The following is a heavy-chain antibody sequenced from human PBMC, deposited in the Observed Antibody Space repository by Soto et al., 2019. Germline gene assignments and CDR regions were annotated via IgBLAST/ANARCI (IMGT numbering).Heavy chain of an antibody. CDR1: GGSISSGGYS. J-gene: IGHJ4*02. CDR3: ARGGRGGYDYFDY. CDR2: IYHSGST. D-gene: IGHD5-12*01. V-gene: IGHV4-30-2*01. Sequence: SETLSLTCAVSGGSISSGGYSWSWIRQPPGKGLEWIGYIYHSGSTYYNPSLKSRVTISVDRSKNQFSLKLSSVTAADTAVYYCARGGRGGYDYFDYWGQGTLVTVS.